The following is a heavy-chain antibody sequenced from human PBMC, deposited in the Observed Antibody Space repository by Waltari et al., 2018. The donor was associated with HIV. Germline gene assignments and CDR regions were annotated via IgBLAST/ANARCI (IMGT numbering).Heavy chain of an antibody. D-gene: IGHD2-15*01. Sequence: QVQLQESGPGLVKPSETLSLTCAVSGYSISSGYYWGWIRQPPGKGLEWIGSIYHSGSTYYNPSLKGRVTISVDTSKNQFSLKLSSVTAADTAVYYCARSRVERYCSGGSCWFDPWGQGTLVTVSS. CDR2: IYHSGST. CDR3: ARSRVERYCSGGSCWFDP. J-gene: IGHJ5*02. V-gene: IGHV4-38-2*01. CDR1: GYSISSGYY.